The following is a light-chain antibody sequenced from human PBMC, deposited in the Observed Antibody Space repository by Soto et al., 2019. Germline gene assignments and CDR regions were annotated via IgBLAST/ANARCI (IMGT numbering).Light chain of an antibody. Sequence: DIPMTQSPSSLSASVGDRVPITCRASQSISSYLNWYQQKPGQAPKLLIYAASSLQSGVPSRFSGSGSGTDFTLTISSLQPEDFATYYCQQSYSTPFFGQGTKLEIK. V-gene: IGKV1-39*01. CDR3: QQSYSTPF. CDR1: QSISSY. J-gene: IGKJ2*01. CDR2: AAS.